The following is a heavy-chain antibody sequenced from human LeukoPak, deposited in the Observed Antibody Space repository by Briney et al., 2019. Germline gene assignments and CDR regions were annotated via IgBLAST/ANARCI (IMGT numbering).Heavy chain of an antibody. D-gene: IGHD3-10*01. J-gene: IGHJ1*01. CDR1: GFTFSSYA. V-gene: IGHV3-23*01. CDR3: AKLSGSGSYREYFQH. Sequence: GGSLKLSCAASGFTFSSYAMSWVRQAPGKGLEWVSAISDSGGSTYYADSVRGRFTFSRDNSQNTLYLQMNSLRAEDTAVYYCAKLSGSGSYREYFQHWGQGTLVTVSS. CDR2: ISDSGGST.